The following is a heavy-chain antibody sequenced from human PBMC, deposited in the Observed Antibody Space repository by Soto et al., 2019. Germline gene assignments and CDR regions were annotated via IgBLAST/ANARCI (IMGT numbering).Heavy chain of an antibody. CDR1: GGSFSGYY. Sequence: QVQLQQWGAGLLKPSETLSLTCAVYGGSFSGYYWIWIRQPPGKGLEWIGEINHSGSTNYNPSLKSRVAISEDTSKNQFALTLSSVTAADTAVYYCARGRNLGGTYLDYWGQGTLVTVSS. V-gene: IGHV4-34*01. CDR2: INHSGST. CDR3: ARGRNLGGTYLDY. D-gene: IGHD1-26*01. J-gene: IGHJ4*02.